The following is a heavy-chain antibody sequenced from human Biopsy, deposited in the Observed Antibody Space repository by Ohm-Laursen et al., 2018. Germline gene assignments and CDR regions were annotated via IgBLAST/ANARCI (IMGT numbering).Heavy chain of an antibody. CDR2: INSDGSST. V-gene: IGHV3-74*01. CDR3: ARRSTTYCSSTSCSFDY. CDR1: GFTFSNYW. Sequence: GSLRLSCTALGFTFSNYWMHWVRQAPGKGPVWVSRINSDGSSTSYADSVKGRFTISRDNAKNTLYLQMDSLRVEDTAVYYCARRSTTYCSSTSCSFDYWGQGTLVTVSS. D-gene: IGHD2-2*01. J-gene: IGHJ4*02.